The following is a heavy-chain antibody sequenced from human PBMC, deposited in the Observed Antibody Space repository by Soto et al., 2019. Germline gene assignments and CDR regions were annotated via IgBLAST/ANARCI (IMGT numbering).Heavy chain of an antibody. CDR2: IYYSGST. D-gene: IGHD3-10*01. CDR1: GGSISSSSYY. CDR3: ARPGNYGSGSYLYYLDY. J-gene: IGHJ4*02. Sequence: QLQLQESGPGLVKPSETLSLTCTVSGGSISSSSYYWDWIRQPPGKGLEWIGSIYYSGSTYYNPSLQSRVTISVDTSKNQFSLKLSSVTAADTAVYYCARPGNYGSGSYLYYLDYWGQGTLVTVSS. V-gene: IGHV4-39*01.